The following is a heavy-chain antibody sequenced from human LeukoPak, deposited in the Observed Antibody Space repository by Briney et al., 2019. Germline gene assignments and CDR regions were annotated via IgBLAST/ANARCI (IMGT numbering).Heavy chain of an antibody. CDR1: GGSISSSSYY. CDR2: IYYSGST. D-gene: IGHD3-10*01. V-gene: IGHV4-39*07. CDR3: ARVSREVRGVINWFDP. Sequence: KPSETLSLTCTVSGGSISSSSYYWGWIRQPPGKGLEWIGSIYYSGSTYCNPSLKSRVTISVDTSKNQFSLKLSSVTAADTAVYYCARVSREVRGVINWFDPWGQGTLVTVSS. J-gene: IGHJ5*02.